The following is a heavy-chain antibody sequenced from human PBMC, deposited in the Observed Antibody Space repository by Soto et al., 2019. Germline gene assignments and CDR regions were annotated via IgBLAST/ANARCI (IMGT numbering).Heavy chain of an antibody. CDR3: ALQSGTPYYYYYMDV. V-gene: IGHV4-34*01. J-gene: IGHJ6*03. CDR2: INHSGST. D-gene: IGHD6-13*01. Sequence: SETLSLTCAVYGVSFSGYYWSWIRQPPGKGLEWIGEINHSGSTNYNPSLTSRVTISVDTSKNQSSLKLSSVTAADTAVYYCALQSGTPYYYYYMDVWGKGTTVTVSS. CDR1: GVSFSGYY.